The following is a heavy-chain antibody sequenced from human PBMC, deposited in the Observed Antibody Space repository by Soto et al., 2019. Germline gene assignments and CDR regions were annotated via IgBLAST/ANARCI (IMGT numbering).Heavy chain of an antibody. CDR3: ARDTTLYCSGGSCYQDYFDF. D-gene: IGHD2-15*01. J-gene: IGHJ4*02. CDR1: GYPFTSHG. CDR2: ISAYIGNT. V-gene: IGHV1-18*01. Sequence: XSVKVSCKASGYPFTSHGITWVRQAPGQGLEWMGWISAYIGNTNYAQKLQGRVTMTTDTSTSTAYMELRSLRSDDTAVYYCARDTTLYCSGGSCYQDYFDFWGQGTLVTVSS.